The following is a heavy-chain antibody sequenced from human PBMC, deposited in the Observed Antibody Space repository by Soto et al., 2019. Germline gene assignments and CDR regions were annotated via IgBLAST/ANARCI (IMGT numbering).Heavy chain of an antibody. J-gene: IGHJ5*02. D-gene: IGHD2-2*01. V-gene: IGHV3-30-3*01. CDR1: GFTFSSYT. Sequence: QVQLVESGGGVVQPGRSLRVSCAASGFTFSSYTMHWVRQAPGKGLEWVAVISYDGSNKYYADSVKGRFTISRDNSKNTLYLQMNSLRAEDTAVYYCARGSMGSVVPAAVLNNWFDPWGQGTLVTVSS. CDR2: ISYDGSNK. CDR3: ARGSMGSVVPAAVLNNWFDP.